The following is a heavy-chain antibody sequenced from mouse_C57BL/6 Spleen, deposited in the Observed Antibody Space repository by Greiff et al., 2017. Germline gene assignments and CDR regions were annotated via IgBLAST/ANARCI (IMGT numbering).Heavy chain of an antibody. Sequence: VQVVESGAELVKPGASVKMSCKASGYTFTTYPIEWMKQNHGKSLEWIGNFHPYNDDTKYNEKFKGKATLTVEKSSSTVYLELSRLTSDDSAVYYCARSVYDYDGAWFAYWGQGTLVTVSA. CDR3: ARSVYDYDGAWFAY. J-gene: IGHJ3*01. CDR1: GYTFTTYP. D-gene: IGHD2-4*01. CDR2: FHPYNDDT. V-gene: IGHV1-47*01.